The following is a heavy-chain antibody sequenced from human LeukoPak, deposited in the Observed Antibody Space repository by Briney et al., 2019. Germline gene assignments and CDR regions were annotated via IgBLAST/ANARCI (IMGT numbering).Heavy chain of an antibody. CDR3: ARTTVVPAAIGY. D-gene: IGHD2-2*02. V-gene: IGHV5-51*01. Sequence: KVSCKASGYTFTGYYMHWVRQMPGKGLEWMGIIYPGDSDTRYSSSFQGQVTISADKSISTAYLQWSSLKASDTAMYYCARTTVVPAAIGYWGQGTLVTVSS. J-gene: IGHJ4*02. CDR1: GYTFTGYY. CDR2: IYPGDSDT.